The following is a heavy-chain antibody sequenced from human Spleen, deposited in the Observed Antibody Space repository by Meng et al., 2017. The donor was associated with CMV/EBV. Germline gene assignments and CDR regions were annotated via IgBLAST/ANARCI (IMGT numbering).Heavy chain of an antibody. Sequence: SETLSLTCTVSGGSISGTSYYWSWIRQPPGKGLEWIGEINHSGSTNYNPSLKSRVTISVDTSKNQFSLKLSSVTAADTAVYYCARSYLGFGDLSDLVFDYWGRGTLVTVSS. V-gene: IGHV4-39*07. J-gene: IGHJ4*01. CDR2: INHSGST. D-gene: IGHD3-10*01. CDR1: GGSISGTSYY. CDR3: ARSYLGFGDLSDLVFDY.